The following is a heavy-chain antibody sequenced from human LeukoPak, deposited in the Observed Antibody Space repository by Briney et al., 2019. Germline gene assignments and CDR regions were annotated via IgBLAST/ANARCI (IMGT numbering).Heavy chain of an antibody. D-gene: IGHD4-17*01. CDR2: ISYDGSNK. CDR1: GFTFRSYG. J-gene: IGHJ3*02. V-gene: IGHV3-30*18. Sequence: PGRSLRLSCAASGFTFRSYGMHWVRQAPGKGLEWVAVISYDGSNKYYADSVKGRFTISRDNSKNTLYLQMNSLRAEDTAVYYCAKLSKGDYDAFDIWGQGTMVTVSS. CDR3: AKLSKGDYDAFDI.